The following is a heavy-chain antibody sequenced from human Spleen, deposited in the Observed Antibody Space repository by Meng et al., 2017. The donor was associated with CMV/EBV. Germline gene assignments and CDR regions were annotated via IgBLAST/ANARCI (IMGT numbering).Heavy chain of an antibody. D-gene: IGHD6-13*01. J-gene: IGHJ4*02. CDR2: IKQDGSEK. V-gene: IGHV3-7*01. CDR1: GFTFSGYW. CDR3: ATDWSRQLLGS. Sequence: GESLKISCAASGFTFSGYWMSWVRQAPGKGLEWVANIKQDGSEKYYVDSVKGRFIVSRDNAKNSLHLQINSLRVEDTAVYYCATDWSRQLLGSWGQGILVTVSS.